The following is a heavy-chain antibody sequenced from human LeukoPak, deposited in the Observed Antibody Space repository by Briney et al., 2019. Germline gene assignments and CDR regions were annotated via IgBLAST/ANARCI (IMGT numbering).Heavy chain of an antibody. J-gene: IGHJ6*02. Sequence: SETLSLTCTVSGGSTSSSSYYWGWIRQPPGKGLEWIGSIYYSGSTYYNPSLKSRVTISVDTSKNQFSLKLSSVTAADTAVYYCARRKRGYSYGCYYYYGMDVWGQGTTVTVSS. CDR2: IYYSGST. CDR1: GGSTSSSSYY. D-gene: IGHD5-18*01. CDR3: ARRKRGYSYGCYYYYGMDV. V-gene: IGHV4-39*01.